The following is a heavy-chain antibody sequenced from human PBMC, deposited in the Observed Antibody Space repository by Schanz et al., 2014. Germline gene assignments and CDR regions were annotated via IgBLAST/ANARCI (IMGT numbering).Heavy chain of an antibody. CDR1: GFTVSSNY. J-gene: IGHJ3*01. D-gene: IGHD2-8*02. V-gene: IGHV3-7*01. CDR3: ARDSRYCTGVDCKGDAFDL. CDR2: IKHDGSEK. Sequence: EVQLVESGGGLIQPGGSLRLSCAASGFTVSSNYMSWVRQAPGKGLEWVANIKHDGSEKYYVDSVKGRFTISRDNAKNSLYLQLNSLTAEDTAVYHCARDSRYCTGVDCKGDAFDLWGQGTLVTVSS.